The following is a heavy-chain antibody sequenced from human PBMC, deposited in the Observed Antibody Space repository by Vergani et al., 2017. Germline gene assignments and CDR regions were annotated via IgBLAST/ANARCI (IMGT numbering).Heavy chain of an antibody. D-gene: IGHD3-3*01. V-gene: IGHV3-11*01. J-gene: IGHJ3*02. Sequence: QVQLVESGGGLVKPGGSLRLSCAASGFTFSDYYMSWIRQAPGKGLEWVSYISSSGSTIYYADSVKGRFTISRDNAKNSLYLQMNSLRAEDTAVYYCARGNYTYYDFWSGYYNSYAFDIWGQGTMVTVSS. CDR1: GFTFSDYY. CDR3: ARGNYTYYDFWSGYYNSYAFDI. CDR2: ISSSGSTI.